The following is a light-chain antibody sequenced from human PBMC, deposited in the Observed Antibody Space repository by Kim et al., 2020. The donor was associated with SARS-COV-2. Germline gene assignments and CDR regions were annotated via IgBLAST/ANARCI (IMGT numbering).Light chain of an antibody. CDR1: QSIANY. J-gene: IGKJ5*01. Sequence: DIQMTQSPSSLSASVGDRVTITCRASQSIANYLKWYQHKPPGKAPNLLLYAASNLHTGVPSRFSGSGSGTNFTLTVSGLQPEDFATYYCQQSYNTPITFGQGTQLEIK. CDR2: AAS. CDR3: QQSYNTPIT. V-gene: IGKV1-39*01.